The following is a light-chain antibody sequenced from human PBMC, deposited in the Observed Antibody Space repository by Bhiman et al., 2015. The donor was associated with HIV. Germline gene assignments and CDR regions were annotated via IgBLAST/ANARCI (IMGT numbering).Light chain of an antibody. CDR1: SSDVGGYNY. J-gene: IGLJ1*01. CDR3: SSYTNSSTRFV. CDR2: EVS. Sequence: QSALTQPPSASGSPGQSVSISCTGTSSDVGGYNYVSWFQQHPGKAPKLMIYEVSKRPSGVSNRFSGSKSGNTASLTISGLQAEDEADYYCSSYTNSSTRFVFGTGTKVIVL. V-gene: IGLV2-14*01.